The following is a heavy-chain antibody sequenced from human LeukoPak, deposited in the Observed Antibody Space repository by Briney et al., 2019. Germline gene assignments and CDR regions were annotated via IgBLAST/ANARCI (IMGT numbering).Heavy chain of an antibody. D-gene: IGHD2-2*01. CDR2: INPSGGST. Sequence: ASVKVSCKASGYAFTSYYMHWVRQAPGQGLGWMGIINPSGGSTSYAQKFQGRVTMTRDTSTSTVYMELSSLRSEDTAVYYCARGRCSSTSCYHFGYWGQGTLVTVSS. CDR1: GYAFTSYY. V-gene: IGHV1-46*01. J-gene: IGHJ4*02. CDR3: ARGRCSSTSCYHFGY.